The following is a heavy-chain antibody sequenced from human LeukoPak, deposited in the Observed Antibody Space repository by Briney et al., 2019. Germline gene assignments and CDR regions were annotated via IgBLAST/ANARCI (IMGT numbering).Heavy chain of an antibody. Sequence: SQTLSLTCTVSGGSISSGGYYWSWIRQHPGKGLEWIGYIYYSGSTYYNPSLKSRVTISVDTSKNQLSLKLSSVTAADTAVYYCARDSYPDDAFDIRGQGTMVTVSS. CDR1: GGSISSGGYY. V-gene: IGHV4-31*03. CDR3: ARDSYPDDAFDI. CDR2: IYYSGST. D-gene: IGHD1-26*01. J-gene: IGHJ3*02.